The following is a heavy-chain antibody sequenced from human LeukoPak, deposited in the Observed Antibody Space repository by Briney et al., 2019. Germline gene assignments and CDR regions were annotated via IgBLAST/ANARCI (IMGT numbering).Heavy chain of an antibody. V-gene: IGHV3-7*01. CDR1: GFTFSTW. Sequence: PGGSLRLSCAASGFTFSTWMTWVRQAPGKGLEWVANIKQDGSEEQYADSVKGRFTISRDNAKNSLYLRMNSLRAEDTAGYLCARDPYCGGDCYSGYGALDIWGQGTMVTVSS. D-gene: IGHD2-21*02. CDR3: ARDPYCGGDCYSGYGALDI. J-gene: IGHJ3*02. CDR2: IKQDGSEE.